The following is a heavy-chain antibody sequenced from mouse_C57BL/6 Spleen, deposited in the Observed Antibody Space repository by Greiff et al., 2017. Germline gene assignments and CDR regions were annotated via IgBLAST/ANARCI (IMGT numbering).Heavy chain of an antibody. CDR1: GFTFSSYT. CDR3: ARRDDGYYWFAY. J-gene: IGHJ3*01. Sequence: EVKLVESGGGLVKPGGSLKLSCAASGFTFSSYTMSWVRQTPEKRLEWVATISGGGGNTYYPDSVKGRFTISRDNAKHTLYLQMSSLRSEDTALYYCARRDDGYYWFAYWGQGTLVTVSA. V-gene: IGHV5-9*01. CDR2: ISGGGGNT. D-gene: IGHD2-3*01.